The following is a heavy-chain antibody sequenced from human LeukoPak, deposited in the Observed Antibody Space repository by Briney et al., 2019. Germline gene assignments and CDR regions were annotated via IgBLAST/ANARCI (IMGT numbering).Heavy chain of an antibody. Sequence: GASVKVSCKASGYTFTGYYMHWVRQAPGQGLERLGRINPNSGDTNYAQKFQGRVTMTRDASISTAYMELSRLRSDDTAVYYCARGAYSGSYYGSYWGQGTLVTVSS. D-gene: IGHD1-26*01. CDR1: GYTFTGYY. CDR2: INPNSGDT. V-gene: IGHV1-2*06. J-gene: IGHJ4*02. CDR3: ARGAYSGSYYGSY.